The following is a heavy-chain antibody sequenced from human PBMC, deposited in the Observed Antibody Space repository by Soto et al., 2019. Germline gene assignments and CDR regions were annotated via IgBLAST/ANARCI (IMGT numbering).Heavy chain of an antibody. J-gene: IGHJ3*02. CDR1: GGSISSGDYY. Sequence: QVQLQESGPGLVKPSQTLSLTCTVSGGSISSGDYYWNWIRQPPGKGLEWIGFIYNSGTTYYNPSLRSRVTISVDTSKHQFSLKLTSVTAADTAVYYCARNDYDYVWESPGGDAFDIWGQGTMVTVSS. CDR3: ARNDYDYVWESPGGDAFDI. V-gene: IGHV4-30-4*01. D-gene: IGHD3-16*01. CDR2: IYNSGTT.